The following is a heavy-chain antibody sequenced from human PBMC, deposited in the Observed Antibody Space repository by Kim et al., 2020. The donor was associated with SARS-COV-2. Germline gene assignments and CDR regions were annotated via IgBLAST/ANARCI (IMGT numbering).Heavy chain of an antibody. V-gene: IGHV4-59*09. CDR3: ARGRELLHSIDY. Sequence: NHNPSLKSRVTISVDTSTNQFSLKLSSVTAADTAMYYCARGRELLHSIDYWGQGTLVTVSS. J-gene: IGHJ4*02. D-gene: IGHD1-26*01.